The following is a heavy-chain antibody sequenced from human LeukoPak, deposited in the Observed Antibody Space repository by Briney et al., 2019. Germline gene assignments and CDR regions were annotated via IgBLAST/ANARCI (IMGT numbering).Heavy chain of an antibody. CDR3: VRLEHRFDY. Sequence: PGGSLRLSCAASGFTFSSFWMSWVRQAPGKGLEWVANIKQEGSDKYYVDPVKGRFTISRDNAENSLHLQMNSLRVEDTAVYYCVRLEHRFDYWGQGILVTVSS. J-gene: IGHJ4*02. CDR1: GFTFSSFW. CDR2: IKQEGSDK. D-gene: IGHD1-14*01. V-gene: IGHV3-7*01.